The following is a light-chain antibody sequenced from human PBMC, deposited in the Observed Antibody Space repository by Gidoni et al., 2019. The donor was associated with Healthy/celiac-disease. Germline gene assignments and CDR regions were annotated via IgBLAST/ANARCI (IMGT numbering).Light chain of an antibody. V-gene: IGKV1-8*01. CDR1: QGISSY. CDR3: QQYYSYPLT. Sequence: IRITQSPSSLSASTGDRVTITCRASQGISSYLAWYQQKPGKAPKLLIYAASTLQSGVPSRFSGSGSGTDFTLTISCLQSEDFATYYCQQYYSYPLTFGQGTRLEIK. J-gene: IGKJ5*01. CDR2: AAS.